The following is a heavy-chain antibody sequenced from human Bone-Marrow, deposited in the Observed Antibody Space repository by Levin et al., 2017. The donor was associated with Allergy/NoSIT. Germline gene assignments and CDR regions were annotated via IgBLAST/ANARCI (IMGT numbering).Heavy chain of an antibody. J-gene: IGHJ3*02. D-gene: IGHD3-10*01. CDR3: EGHMVRGVKDAFDS. V-gene: IGHV3-30-3*01. Sequence: GESLKISCAASGFTFSSYAMHWVRQAPGKGLEWVAVISYDGSNKYYADSVKGRFTISRDNSKNTLYLQMNSLRAEDTAVYYCEGHMVRGVKDAFDSWGQGTMVTVSS. CDR2: ISYDGSNK. CDR1: GFTFSSYA.